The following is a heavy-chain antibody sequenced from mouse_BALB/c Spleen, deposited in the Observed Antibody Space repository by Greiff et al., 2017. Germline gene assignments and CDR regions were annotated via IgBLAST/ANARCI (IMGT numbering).Heavy chain of an antibody. CDR1: GFTFSSFG. J-gene: IGHJ4*01. V-gene: IGHV5-17*02. CDR3: ARPGYAMDY. Sequence: EVHLVESGGGLVQPGGSRKLSCAASGFTFSSFGMHWVRQAPEKGLEWVAYISSGSSTIYYADTVKGRFTISRDNPKNTLFLQMTSLRSEDTAMYYCARPGYAMDYWGQGTSVTVSS. CDR2: ISSGSSTI.